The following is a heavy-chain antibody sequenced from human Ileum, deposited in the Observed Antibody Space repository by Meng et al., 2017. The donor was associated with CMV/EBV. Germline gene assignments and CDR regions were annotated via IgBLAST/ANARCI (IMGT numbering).Heavy chain of an antibody. V-gene: IGHV1-2*02. D-gene: IGHD6-6*01. CDR1: TVNGYY. Sequence: TVNGYYRHWGRQAPGQGLEWMGWINPNSGGTNYAQKFQGRVSMTRDTSIRTAYMELSRLRSDDTAVYYCARDPLGIAARPRSGWFDPWGQGTLVTVSS. CDR2: INPNSGGT. CDR3: ARDPLGIAARPRSGWFDP. J-gene: IGHJ5*02.